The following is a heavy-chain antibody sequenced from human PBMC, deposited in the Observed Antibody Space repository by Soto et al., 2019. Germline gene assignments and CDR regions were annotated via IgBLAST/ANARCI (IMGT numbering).Heavy chain of an antibody. V-gene: IGHV1-69*12. J-gene: IGHJ6*02. CDR1: GGTFSSYA. CDR2: IIPIFATA. Sequence: QVKLVQSGAEVKKPGSSVKVSCKASGGTFSSYAINWLRQAPGQGLEWMGGIIPIFATADYAQKFQGRVTITADESTSTAYMELSSLRSEDTAVYYCAQCLLGVNYYYGMDVWGQGTTVTVSS. D-gene: IGHD3-16*01. CDR3: AQCLLGVNYYYGMDV.